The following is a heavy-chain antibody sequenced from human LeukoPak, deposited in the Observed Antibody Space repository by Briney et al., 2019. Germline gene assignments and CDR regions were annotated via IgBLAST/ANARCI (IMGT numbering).Heavy chain of an antibody. CDR1: GGSISSYY. CDR3: ARVKADFWNGYVFDY. CDR2: IYYSGST. D-gene: IGHD3-3*01. Sequence: SETLSLTCTVSGGSISSYYWSWIRQPPGKGLGWIGYIYYSGSTNYNPSLKSRVTISVDTSKNQFSLKLSSVTAADTAVYYCARVKADFWNGYVFDYWGQGTLVTVSS. J-gene: IGHJ4*02. V-gene: IGHV4-59*01.